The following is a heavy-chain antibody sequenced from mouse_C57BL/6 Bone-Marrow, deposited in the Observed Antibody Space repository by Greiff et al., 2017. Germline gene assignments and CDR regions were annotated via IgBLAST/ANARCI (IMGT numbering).Heavy chain of an antibody. J-gene: IGHJ3*01. CDR2: IWSGGST. CDR3: ARPSSYGSSYGFAY. Sequence: QVQLQQSGPGLVQPSQSLSITCTVSGFSLTSYGVHWVRQSPGKGLEWLGVIWSGGSTDYNAAFISRLSISKDNSKSQVFFKMRSLQADDTAIYYCARPSSYGSSYGFAYWGQGTLVTVSA. D-gene: IGHD1-1*01. CDR1: GFSLTSYG. V-gene: IGHV2-2*01.